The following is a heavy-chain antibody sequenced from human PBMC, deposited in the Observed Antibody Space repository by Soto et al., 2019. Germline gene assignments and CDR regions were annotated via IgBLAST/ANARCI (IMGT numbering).Heavy chain of an antibody. V-gene: IGHV3-30*14. CDR3: GREQNSGYYRTADY. CDR1: GFLLSNYA. CDR2: ISFDGSRT. Sequence: QVQLVESGGGVVQPGRSLRLSCAGSGFLLSNYAMHWVRQAPGKGLEWLGVISFDGSRTHYAGSMEGRFTISRDTTKNPLYLQMNSLRAEDTALYFCGREQNSGYYRTADYWGQGTLVSVSS. J-gene: IGHJ4*02. D-gene: IGHD3-22*01.